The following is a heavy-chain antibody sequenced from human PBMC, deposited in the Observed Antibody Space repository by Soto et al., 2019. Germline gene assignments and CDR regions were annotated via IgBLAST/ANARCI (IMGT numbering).Heavy chain of an antibody. J-gene: IGHJ5*02. CDR1: GFSLRTSGVG. CDR2: IYWNDDK. D-gene: IGHD6-19*01. V-gene: IGHV2-5*01. Sequence: GRTLGNPTQPLALTCIFSGFSLRTSGVGVGWIRQPPGKALEWLGFIYWNDDKRYSPSLKSRLTITKDTSKNQVVLTMTNMDPVDTATYYCAKSGSSGWYGWFDPWGQGTLVTVSS. CDR3: AKSGSSGWYGWFDP.